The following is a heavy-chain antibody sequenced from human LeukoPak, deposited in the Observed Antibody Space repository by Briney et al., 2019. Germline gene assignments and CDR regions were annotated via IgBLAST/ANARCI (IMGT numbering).Heavy chain of an antibody. J-gene: IGHJ4*02. CDR1: GGSFSIYY. Sequence: KPSETLSLTCSVSGGSFSIYYWSWIRQPAGKGLEWIGRIDTSGSTNYNPSLRSRVTMSVDTSKNQFSLKMDSVTAADTAVYYCARRFDYWGQGTLVTVSS. CDR2: IDTSGST. V-gene: IGHV4-4*07. CDR3: ARRFDY.